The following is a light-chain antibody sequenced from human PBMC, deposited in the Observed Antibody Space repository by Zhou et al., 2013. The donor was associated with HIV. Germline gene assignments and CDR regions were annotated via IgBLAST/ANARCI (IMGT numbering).Light chain of an antibody. CDR2: ATS. V-gene: IGKV1-NL1*01. J-gene: IGKJ2*03. CDR1: QVISNS. Sequence: DIQMTQSPSSLSASVGDRVTITCRASQVISNSLAWYQQKPGKAPKLLLYATSTLQSGVPSRFSGSGSGTDYTLTISSLQVEDFATYYCQQYYSTLYSFGQGTNLEIK. CDR3: QQYYSTLYS.